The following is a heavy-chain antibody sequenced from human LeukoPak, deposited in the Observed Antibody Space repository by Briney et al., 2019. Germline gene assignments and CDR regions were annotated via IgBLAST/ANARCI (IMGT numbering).Heavy chain of an antibody. Sequence: ASVKVSCKASGYTFTGYYMHWVRQAPGQGLEWMGWINPNSGGTNYAQKFQGRVTMTRDTSISTAYMELSRLRSEDTAVYYCARDLWRSDTAMVHFDYWGQGTLVTVSS. J-gene: IGHJ4*02. CDR1: GYTFTGYY. V-gene: IGHV1-2*02. CDR3: ARDLWRSDTAMVHFDY. D-gene: IGHD5-18*01. CDR2: INPNSGGT.